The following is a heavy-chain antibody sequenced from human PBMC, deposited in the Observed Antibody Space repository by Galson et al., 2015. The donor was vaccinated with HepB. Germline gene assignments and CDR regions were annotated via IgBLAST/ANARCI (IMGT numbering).Heavy chain of an antibody. CDR1: GFTFRSYG. CDR2: IYSGGST. V-gene: IGHV3-NL1*01. D-gene: IGHD2-2*01. CDR3: AGGYCSSTSCQNWGAFDI. Sequence: SLRLSCAASGFTFRSYGMHWVRQAPGKGLEWVSVIYSGGSTYYADSVQGRFTIARDNSKNTLYLQMNSLRAEDTAVYYCAGGYCSSTSCQNWGAFDIWGQGTMVTVSS. J-gene: IGHJ3*02.